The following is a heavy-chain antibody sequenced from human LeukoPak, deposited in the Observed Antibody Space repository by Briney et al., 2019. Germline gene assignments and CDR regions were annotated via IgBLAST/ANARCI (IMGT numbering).Heavy chain of an antibody. V-gene: IGHV4-34*01. CDR1: GGSFSGYY. J-gene: IGHJ6*02. CDR3: ARGSGQLPQRYYYYGMDV. D-gene: IGHD2-2*01. CDR2: INHSGST. Sequence: SETLSLTCAVYGGSFSGYYWSWIRQPPGKGLEWIGEINHSGSTNCNPSLKSRVTISVDTSKNQFSLKLSSVTAADTAVYYCARGSGQLPQRYYYYGMDVWGQGTTVTVSS.